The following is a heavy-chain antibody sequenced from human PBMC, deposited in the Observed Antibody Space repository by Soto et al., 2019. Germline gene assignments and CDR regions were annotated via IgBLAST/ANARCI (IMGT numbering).Heavy chain of an antibody. J-gene: IGHJ3*02. V-gene: IGHV3-13*01. D-gene: IGHD6-19*01. CDR3: ARVLRSGWYAAFDI. CDR1: GFTFSSYD. CDR2: IGTAGDT. Sequence: GGSLRLSCAASGFTFSSYDLHWVRQATGKGLEWVSAIGTAGDTYYPGSVKGRFTISRENAKNSLYLQMNSLRAGDTAVYYCARVLRSGWYAAFDIWGQGTMVTVSS.